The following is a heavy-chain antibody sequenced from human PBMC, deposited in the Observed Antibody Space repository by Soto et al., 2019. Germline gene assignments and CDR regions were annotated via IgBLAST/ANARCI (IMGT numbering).Heavy chain of an antibody. CDR2: IWYDGSNK. CDR1: GFTFSSYG. J-gene: IGHJ4*02. CDR3: ARGSGHFYY. Sequence: QVQLVESGGGVVQPGRSLRLSCAASGFTFSSYGMHWVRQAPGKGLEWVAVIWYDGSNKYYADSVKSRFTISRDNSKNTLSLQMNSLRTAQGAVYHSARGSGHFYYWGQGTLVTVSS. D-gene: IGHD2-15*01. V-gene: IGHV3-33*01.